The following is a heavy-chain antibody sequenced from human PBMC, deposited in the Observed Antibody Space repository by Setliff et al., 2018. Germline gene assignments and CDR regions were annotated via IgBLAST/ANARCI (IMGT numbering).Heavy chain of an antibody. CDR2: IIPIFGTS. V-gene: IGHV1-69*05. CDR1: GGTFNTYV. Sequence: SVKVSCKASGGTFNTYVISWVRQAPSQGLEWMGIIIPIFGTSNYAQKFQARVTMTTDESTSTAYMELSSLTSEDTAVYYCATDHMPASGTSAFDIWGQGTVVTVSS. J-gene: IGHJ3*02. D-gene: IGHD6-13*01. CDR3: ATDHMPASGTSAFDI.